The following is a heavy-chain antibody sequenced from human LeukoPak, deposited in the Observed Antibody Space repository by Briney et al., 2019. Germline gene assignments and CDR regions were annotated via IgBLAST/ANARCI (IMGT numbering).Heavy chain of an antibody. CDR2: IWYDGSSK. Sequence: GGSLRLSCEASGFTFSSKGMHWVRQAPGKRLEWVAVIWYDGSSKYYADSVKGRFTISRDNSKNTLYLQMTSLRAEDTAVYYCARGARYESSGYYFDFWGQGTQVTVSS. D-gene: IGHD3-22*01. CDR1: GFTFSSKG. V-gene: IGHV3-33*01. CDR3: ARGARYESSGYYFDF. J-gene: IGHJ4*02.